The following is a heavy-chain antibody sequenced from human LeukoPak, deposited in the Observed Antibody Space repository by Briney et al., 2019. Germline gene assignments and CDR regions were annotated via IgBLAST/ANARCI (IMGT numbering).Heavy chain of an antibody. D-gene: IGHD3-10*01. Sequence: PGRSLRLSCTASGFTFSSYGMHWVRQAPGKGLEWVAVIWYDGSNKYYADSVKGRFTISRDNSKNTLYLQMNSLRAEDTAVYYCAKGSGNLDYWGQGTLVTVSS. CDR3: AKGSGNLDY. V-gene: IGHV3-33*06. CDR1: GFTFSSYG. J-gene: IGHJ4*02. CDR2: IWYDGSNK.